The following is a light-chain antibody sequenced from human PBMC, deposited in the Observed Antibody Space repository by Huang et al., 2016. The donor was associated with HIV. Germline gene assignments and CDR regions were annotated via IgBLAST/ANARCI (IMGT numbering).Light chain of an antibody. CDR3: QQYESWPPLT. CDR2: GTS. V-gene: IGKV3-15*01. Sequence: EIVMTQSPDTLSVSPGERATLSCRASQSVRDKLAWYQQKPGQAPRLLLHGTSTRATGVPARFSGSGSGTEFTLTITILQSEDSGVYYCQQYESWPPLTFGGGTKVEIK. J-gene: IGKJ4*01. CDR1: QSVRDK.